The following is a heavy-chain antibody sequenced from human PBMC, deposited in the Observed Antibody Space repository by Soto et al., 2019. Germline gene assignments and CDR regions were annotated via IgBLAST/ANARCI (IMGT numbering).Heavy chain of an antibody. D-gene: IGHD3-22*01. J-gene: IGHJ4*02. CDR1: GFTFTSSS. CDR2: ITVGSGNT. CDR3: AAGDSSGYYGG. Sequence: QLQLVQSGPEVKKPGTSVQVSCKALGFTFTSSSVQWVRQARGQRLEGIGWITVGSGNTNYAQKFQERVTITRDMSTSTAYMELSNLRSEDTAVYYCAAGDSSGYYGGWGQGTQVTVSS. V-gene: IGHV1-58*01.